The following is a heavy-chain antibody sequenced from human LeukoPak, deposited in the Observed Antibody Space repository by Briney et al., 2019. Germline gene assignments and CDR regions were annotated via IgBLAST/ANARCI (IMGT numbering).Heavy chain of an antibody. V-gene: IGHV3-23*01. CDR3: AKDLSNSHRYYFDY. J-gene: IGHJ4*02. Sequence: GESLRLSCAASGFTFSSYAMSWVRQAPGKGLEWVSSISGSGGSTYYADSVKGRFTISRDNSRNTLSLQMNSLRVEDTAVYYCAKDLSNSHRYYFDYWGQGTLVTVSS. D-gene: IGHD5-18*01. CDR1: GFTFSSYA. CDR2: ISGSGGST.